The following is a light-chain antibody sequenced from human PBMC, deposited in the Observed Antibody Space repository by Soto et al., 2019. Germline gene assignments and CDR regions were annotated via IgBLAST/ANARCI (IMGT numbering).Light chain of an antibody. CDR3: IQHYSYPWT. Sequence: DIQVTQSPSSLSASVGDRVTITCRASQDITHDLGWYQHKPGKAPRRLIYDASNLQSGVPSRFSGSGSGTDFTLTISSLKPEDFATYSCIQHYSYPWTFDQGTKVEI. V-gene: IGKV1-17*01. CDR1: QDITHD. CDR2: DAS. J-gene: IGKJ1*01.